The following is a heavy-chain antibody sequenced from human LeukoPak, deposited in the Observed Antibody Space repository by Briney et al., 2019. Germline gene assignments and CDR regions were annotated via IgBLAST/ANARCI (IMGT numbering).Heavy chain of an antibody. CDR3: ARDSSLFSSSWYRPLRQEYYYYGMDV. CDR2: IYSGGST. V-gene: IGHV3-66*01. J-gene: IGHJ6*02. Sequence: GGSLRLSCAASGFTVSSNYMSWVRQAPGKGLEWVSVIYSGGSTYYADSVKGRFTISRDNSKNTLYLQMNSLRAEDTAVYYCARDSSLFSSSWYRPLRQEYYYYGMDVWGQGTTVTVSS. CDR1: GFTVSSNY. D-gene: IGHD6-13*01.